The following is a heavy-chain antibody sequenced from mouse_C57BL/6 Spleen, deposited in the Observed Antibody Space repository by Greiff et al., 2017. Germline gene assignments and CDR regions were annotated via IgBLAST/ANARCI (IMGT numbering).Heavy chain of an antibody. J-gene: IGHJ2*01. CDR1: GYTFTSYW. D-gene: IGHD2-3*01. V-gene: IGHV1-69*01. CDR3: AREGDGYPY. CDR2: IDPSDSYT. Sequence: QVQLQQPGAELVMPGASVKLSCKASGYTFTSYWMHWVKQRPGQGLEWIGEIDPSDSYTNYNQKFKGKSTLTVDKSSSTAYMQLSSRTSEDSAVYYCAREGDGYPYWGQGTTLTVSS.